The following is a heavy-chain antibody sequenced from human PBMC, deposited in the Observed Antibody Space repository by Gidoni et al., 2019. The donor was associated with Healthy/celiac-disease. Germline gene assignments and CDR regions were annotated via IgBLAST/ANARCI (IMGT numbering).Heavy chain of an antibody. CDR3: ARDQGNTMIVQFRGLRGWYFDL. V-gene: IGHV3-30-3*01. Sequence: QVQLVVSGGGGVQPGRSLRLSCAASGFTFSSYDIHWVRQAPGKGLEWVAVISYDGSNKYYADSVKGRFTISRDNSKNTLYQKMNSLRAEDTAVYYCARDQGNTMIVQFRGLRGWYFDLWGRGTLVTVSS. J-gene: IGHJ2*01. D-gene: IGHD3-22*01. CDR1: GFTFSSYD. CDR2: ISYDGSNK.